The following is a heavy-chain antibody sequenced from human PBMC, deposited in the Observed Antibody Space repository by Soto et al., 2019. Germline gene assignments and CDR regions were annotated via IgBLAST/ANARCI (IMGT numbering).Heavy chain of an antibody. CDR1: HASSSNYF. CDR2: IFGSGGT. D-gene: IGHD6-25*01. Sequence: SETLSLTCTVSHASSSNYFWNWIRQPAGKGLEWIGRIFGSGGTHYNPSLKSRVTISKDTSKNSFSLKLTSVTAADTAMYFCATEAASGPGLFDSWGQGTMVTVYS. CDR3: ATEAASGPGLFDS. J-gene: IGHJ5*01. V-gene: IGHV4-4*07.